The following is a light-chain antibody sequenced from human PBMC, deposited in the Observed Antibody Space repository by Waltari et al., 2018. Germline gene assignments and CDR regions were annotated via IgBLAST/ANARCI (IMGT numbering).Light chain of an antibody. Sequence: DIQMTQSPSTLSASVGDTVIISCRASQRITTSLAWYQQKPGKAPDVLIYGASNLESGVTSRFSGSGSGTEFTLTISSLQPDDFATYYCQQYKSYKTFGQGTRVEIK. CDR3: QQYKSYKT. J-gene: IGKJ1*01. V-gene: IGKV1-5*03. CDR2: GAS. CDR1: QRITTS.